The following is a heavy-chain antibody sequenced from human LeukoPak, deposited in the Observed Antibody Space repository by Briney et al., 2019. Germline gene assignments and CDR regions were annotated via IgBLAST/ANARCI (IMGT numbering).Heavy chain of an antibody. CDR1: GFTFSSYA. V-gene: IGHV3-23*01. D-gene: IGHD6-13*01. CDR3: AKYYSSSWIYYFDY. Sequence: GGSLRLSCAASGFTFSSYAMSWVRQAPGKGLEWVSAISGSGGSTYYADSVKGRFTISRVNSKNTLYLQMNSPRAEDTAVYYCAKYYSSSWIYYFDYWGQGTLVTVSS. CDR2: ISGSGGST. J-gene: IGHJ4*02.